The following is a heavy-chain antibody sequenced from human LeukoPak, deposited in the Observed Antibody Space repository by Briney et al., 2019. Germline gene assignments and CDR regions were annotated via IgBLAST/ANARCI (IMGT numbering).Heavy chain of an antibody. V-gene: IGHV5-51*01. J-gene: IGHJ4*02. CDR3: ARHETGPYFDY. D-gene: IGHD1-1*01. CDR2: IYPGDSET. CDR1: GYSFTSYW. Sequence: GESLKISCKGPGYSFTSYWIGWVRQMPGKGLECMGIIYPGDSETRYSPSFQGQVTISADRSISTAYLQWSSLKASDTAMYYCARHETGPYFDYWGQGTLVTVSS.